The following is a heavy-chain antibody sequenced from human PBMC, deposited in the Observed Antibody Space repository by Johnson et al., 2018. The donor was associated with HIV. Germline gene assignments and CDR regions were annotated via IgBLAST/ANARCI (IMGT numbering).Heavy chain of an antibody. D-gene: IGHD3-10*01. Sequence: QVQLVESGGGVVQPGRSLRLSCAASGFRFSNYALHWVRQTPGKGLEWVALISDDGSNIYYADSVKGQFTISRDNAKNSLYLQMNSLRAEDTALYYCARDRRYYGSGSYGGAFDIWGQGTVVTVSS. CDR1: GFRFSNYA. CDR2: ISDDGSNI. V-gene: IGHV3-30-3*01. J-gene: IGHJ3*02. CDR3: ARDRRYYGSGSYGGAFDI.